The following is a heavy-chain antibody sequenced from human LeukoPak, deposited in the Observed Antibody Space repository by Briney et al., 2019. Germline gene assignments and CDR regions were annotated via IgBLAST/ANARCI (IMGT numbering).Heavy chain of an antibody. CDR3: ARGAKITFGGVIVPYDY. J-gene: IGHJ4*02. CDR1: GYTFTSYD. Sequence: ASVKVSCKASGYTFTSYDINWVRQATGQGLEWMGWMNPNSGNTGYAQKFQGRVTITRNTSISTAYMELSSLRSEDTAVYYCARGAKITFGGVIVPYDYWGQGTLVTVSS. V-gene: IGHV1-8*03. D-gene: IGHD3-16*02. CDR2: MNPNSGNT.